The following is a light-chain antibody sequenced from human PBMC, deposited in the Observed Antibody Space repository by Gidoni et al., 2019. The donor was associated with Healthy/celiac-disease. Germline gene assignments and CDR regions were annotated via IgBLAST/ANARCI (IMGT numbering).Light chain of an antibody. CDR3: SSYTSSSTPVV. V-gene: IGLV2-14*01. J-gene: IGLJ2*01. CDR1: SSDVGGYNY. CDR2: EVS. Sequence: QSALTQPASVSGSPGQSITISCPGTSSDVGGYNYVSWYQQHPGQAPKPMIYEVSNRPSGVSNRFSGSKSGNTASLTISGLQAEDEADYYCSSYTSSSTPVVFGGGTKLTVL.